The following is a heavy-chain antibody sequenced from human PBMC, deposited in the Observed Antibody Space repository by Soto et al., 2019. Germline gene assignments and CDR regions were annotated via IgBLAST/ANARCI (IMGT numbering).Heavy chain of an antibody. CDR2: ISYDGSNK. CDR1: GFTFSSYG. J-gene: IGHJ4*02. CDR3: AKGTGGLAY. Sequence: GGSLRLSCAASGFTFSSYGMHWVRQAPGKGLEWVAVISYDGSNKYYADSVKGRFTISRDNSKNTLYLQMNSLRAEDTAVYYCAKGTGGLAYWGQGTLVTVSS. V-gene: IGHV3-30*18. D-gene: IGHD3-16*01.